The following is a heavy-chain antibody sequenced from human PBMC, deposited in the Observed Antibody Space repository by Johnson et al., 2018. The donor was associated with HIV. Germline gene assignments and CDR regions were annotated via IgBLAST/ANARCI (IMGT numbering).Heavy chain of an antibody. Sequence: QVQLVESGGGLVKPGGSLRLSCAASGLIFSDYYMSWIRQAPGKGLEWVSAISGSGGSTYYADSVKGRFTISRDNSKNMLYLQMNSLRAEDTAVYYCARSPETGDRLWRAFDIWGQGTMVTVSS. V-gene: IGHV3-11*01. CDR2: ISGSGGST. J-gene: IGHJ3*02. CDR3: ARSPETGDRLWRAFDI. CDR1: GLIFSDYY. D-gene: IGHD4-17*01.